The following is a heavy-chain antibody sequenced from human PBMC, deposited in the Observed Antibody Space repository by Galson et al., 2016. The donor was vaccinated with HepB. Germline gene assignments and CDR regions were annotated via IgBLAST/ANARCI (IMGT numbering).Heavy chain of an antibody. J-gene: IGHJ4*02. D-gene: IGHD6-19*01. CDR1: GFSLNTKGMC. V-gene: IGHV2-5*08. Sequence: PALVKPTQTLTVTCTLSGFSLNTKGMCVSWIRQPPGKALEWLALIYWDDDKRYSPSLSSRLSITKDSSKNQVVLTMTDMDPADTATYYCAHVGVAVIGDFDYWGQGTLVTVSS. CDR2: IYWDDDK. CDR3: AHVGVAVIGDFDY.